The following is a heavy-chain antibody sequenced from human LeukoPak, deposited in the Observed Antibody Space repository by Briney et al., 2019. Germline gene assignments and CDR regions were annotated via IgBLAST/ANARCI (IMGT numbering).Heavy chain of an antibody. CDR1: GGSLSSGSYY. CDR2: IYTSGST. CDR3: ARLYYYGSGSYLYYFDY. J-gene: IGHJ4*02. D-gene: IGHD3-10*01. Sequence: SETLSLTCTVSGGSLSSGSYYWSWIRQPAGKGLEWIGRIYTSGSTNYNPSLKSRVTLSVDTSKNQFSLKLSSVTAADTAVYYCARLYYYGSGSYLYYFDYWGQGTLVTVSS. V-gene: IGHV4-61*02.